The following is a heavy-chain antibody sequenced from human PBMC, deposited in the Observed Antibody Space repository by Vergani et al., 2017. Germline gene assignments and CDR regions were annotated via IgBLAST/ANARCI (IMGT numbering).Heavy chain of an antibody. Sequence: EVQLLESGGGLVQPGGSLRLSCAASGFTFSSYAMSWVRQAPGKGLEWVSAISGSGGSTYYADSVKGPFTISRDNSKKTLYLQLNSLRAEDTAVYYCAKTGAAARNWFDPWGQGSLVTVSS. J-gene: IGHJ5*02. D-gene: IGHD6-13*01. CDR1: GFTFSSYA. CDR2: ISGSGGST. CDR3: AKTGAAARNWFDP. V-gene: IGHV3-23*01.